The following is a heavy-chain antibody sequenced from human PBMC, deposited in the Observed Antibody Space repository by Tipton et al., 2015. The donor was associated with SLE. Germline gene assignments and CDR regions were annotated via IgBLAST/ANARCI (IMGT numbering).Heavy chain of an antibody. J-gene: IGHJ4*02. Sequence: SLRLSCAASGFTFSSYAMSWVRQAPGKGLEWVSVISGSGGSTYYADSVKGRFTISRDNSKNTLYLQMNSLRAEDTAVYYCALPGWESIDYFDYWGQGTLVTVSS. V-gene: IGHV3-23*01. CDR1: GFTFSSYA. CDR2: ISGSGGST. D-gene: IGHD1-26*01. CDR3: ALPGWESIDYFDY.